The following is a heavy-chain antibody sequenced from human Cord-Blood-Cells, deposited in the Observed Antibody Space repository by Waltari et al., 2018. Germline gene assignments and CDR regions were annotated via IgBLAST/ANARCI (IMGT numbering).Heavy chain of an antibody. CDR1: GGTFSSSA. V-gene: IGHV1-69*01. CDR2: IIPIFSTA. D-gene: IGHD7-27*01. Sequence: QVQPVQSGAAVKKPGYSVKVSCKASGGTFSSSAISWVRRAPGQGPEWMGAIIPIFSTANYAQKFQGRVTITADESTSTAYMELSSLRSEDTAVYYCARGQRGIIVGSDYWGQGTLVTVSS. CDR3: ARGQRGIIVGSDY. J-gene: IGHJ4*02.